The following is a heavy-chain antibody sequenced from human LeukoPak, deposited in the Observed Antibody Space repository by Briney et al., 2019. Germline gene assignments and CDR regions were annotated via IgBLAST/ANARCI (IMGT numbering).Heavy chain of an antibody. CDR2: MNPNSGNT. J-gene: IGHJ4*02. V-gene: IGHV1-8*01. CDR3: ARELPVWGSYRYFGY. D-gene: IGHD3-16*02. CDR1: GYTFTSYD. Sequence: ASVKVSRKASGYTFTSYDINWVRQATGQGLEWMGWMNPNSGNTGYAEKLQDRVTMTADTSTSTVYMELQSLRSDDTAVYYCARELPVWGSYRYFGYWGQGTVVTVSS.